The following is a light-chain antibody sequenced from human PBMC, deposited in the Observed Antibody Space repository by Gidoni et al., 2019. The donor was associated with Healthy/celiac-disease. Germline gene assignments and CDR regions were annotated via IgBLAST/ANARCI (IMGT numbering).Light chain of an antibody. J-gene: IGKJ3*01. CDR1: QSVSSSY. CDR2: GAS. V-gene: IGKV3-20*01. CDR3: QQYGSSSLT. Sequence: EIVLTQSPGTLSLSPGERATISCRASQSVSSSYLAWYQQKPGQAPRLLIYGASSRATGIPDRFSGSGSGTDFTLTISRLEPEDFAVYYCQQYGSSSLTFGPGTKVDIK.